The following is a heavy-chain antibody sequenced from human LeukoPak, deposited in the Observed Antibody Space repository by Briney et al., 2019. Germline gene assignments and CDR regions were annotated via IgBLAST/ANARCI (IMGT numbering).Heavy chain of an antibody. D-gene: IGHD4-17*01. Sequence: RGSLRLSCAASGFTFSTYSMNWVREAPGKGLERVAYISSSSSATYYGDSVKGRFTISRDNAENSLYLQMNSLRDEDTAVYYCARDLDASYGDYDALDAFDIWGQGTVLTVSS. CDR1: GFTFSTYS. CDR3: ARDLDASYGDYDALDAFDI. CDR2: ISSSSSAT. V-gene: IGHV3-48*02. J-gene: IGHJ3*02.